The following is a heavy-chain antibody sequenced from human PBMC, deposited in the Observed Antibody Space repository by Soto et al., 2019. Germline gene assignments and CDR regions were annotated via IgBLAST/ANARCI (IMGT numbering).Heavy chain of an antibody. V-gene: IGHV1-18*01. CDR2: ININRGDV. J-gene: IGHJ4*01. Sequence: ASVKVSCKASGHSSTHNGISWVRRAPGQGLEWMGWININRGDVNHAPKFQGRVTLTTDTSTTTAYMELRSLRRDDTAVYFCATDDMNRGRFDFWGHGTLVTVS. CDR3: ATDDMNRGRFDF. CDR1: GHSSTHNG.